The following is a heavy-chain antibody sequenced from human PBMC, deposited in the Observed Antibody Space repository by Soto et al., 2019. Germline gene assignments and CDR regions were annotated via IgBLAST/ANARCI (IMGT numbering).Heavy chain of an antibody. J-gene: IGHJ1*01. CDR3: ASLGRVSGSYPGYFQH. V-gene: IGHV1-69*02. CDR2: IIPILGIA. Sequence: QVQLVQSGAEVKKPGSSVKVSCKASGGTFSSYTISWVRQAPGQGLEWMGRIIPILGIANYAQKFQGRVTSTADKATSQAYMELSSLRSEDTAVYYCASLGRVSGSYPGYFQHWGQGTLGTVSS. CDR1: GGTFSSYT. D-gene: IGHD1-26*01.